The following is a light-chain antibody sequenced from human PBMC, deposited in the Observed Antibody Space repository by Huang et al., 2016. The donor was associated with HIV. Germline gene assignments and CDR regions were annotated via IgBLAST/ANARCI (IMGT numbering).Light chain of an antibody. J-gene: IGKJ5*01. CDR2: GAS. CDR3: QQYNNWPIT. CDR1: QSVSSN. Sequence: EIVMTQSPATLSVSPGERVTLSCRASQSVSSNLAWYQQKPGQAPRLVIYGASTRATGIPARFSGSGSGTEFTLTISSLQSEDFAVYYCQQYNNWPITFGQGTRLEIK. V-gene: IGKV3-15*01.